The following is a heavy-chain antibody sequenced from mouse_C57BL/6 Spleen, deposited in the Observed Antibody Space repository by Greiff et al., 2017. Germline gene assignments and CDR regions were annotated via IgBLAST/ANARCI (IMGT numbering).Heavy chain of an antibody. CDR2: ISDGGSYT. J-gene: IGHJ1*03. CDR3: ARVGYYGSYWYVDV. Sequence: EVMLVVSGGGLVKPGGSLKLSCAASGFTFSSYAMSWVRQTPEKRLEWVATISDGGSYTYYPDNVKGRFTISRDNAKNNLYLQMSHLKSEDTAMYYCARVGYYGSYWYVDVWGTGTTVTVSS. D-gene: IGHD1-1*01. CDR1: GFTFSSYA. V-gene: IGHV5-4*03.